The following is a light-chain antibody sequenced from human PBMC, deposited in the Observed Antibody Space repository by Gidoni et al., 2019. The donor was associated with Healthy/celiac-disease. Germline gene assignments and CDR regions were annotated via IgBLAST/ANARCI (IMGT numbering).Light chain of an antibody. J-gene: IGKJ1*01. Sequence: EIVMTQSPATLSVSPGERATLSCRASQSVSSNLAWYQQKPGQAPRLLIYGASTRATGIPARFSGSGSGTEFTLTISSLQSEDFAVHYCQQYNNWPPWTFXQXTKVXIK. CDR1: QSVSSN. CDR2: GAS. V-gene: IGKV3-15*01. CDR3: QQYNNWPPWT.